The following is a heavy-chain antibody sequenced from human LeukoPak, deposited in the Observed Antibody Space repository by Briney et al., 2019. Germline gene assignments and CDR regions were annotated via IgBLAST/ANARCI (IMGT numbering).Heavy chain of an antibody. CDR3: ARGYGSSFDY. D-gene: IGHD6-13*01. V-gene: IGHV1-2*02. Sequence: ASVKVSSKTSGYTFTGYYMHWVRQAPGQGLEWMGWINPNSGVTNYAQKFQGRVTMTRDTSISTAYMELSRLTSDDTAVYYCARGYGSSFDYWGQGALVTVSS. CDR1: GYTFTGYY. CDR2: INPNSGVT. J-gene: IGHJ4*02.